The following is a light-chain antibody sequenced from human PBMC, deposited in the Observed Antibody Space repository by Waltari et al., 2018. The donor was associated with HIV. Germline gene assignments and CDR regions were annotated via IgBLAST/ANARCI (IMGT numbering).Light chain of an antibody. CDR3: CSYAGSYTR. CDR2: DVS. V-gene: IGLV2-11*01. Sequence: QSALTQPRSVSGSPGQSVTFSCTGTSSDVGGYNYVSWYQQHPGKAPKLMIYDVSKRPSGVPDRVSGSKSGNTASLTISGLRAEDEADYYCCSYAGSYTRFGGGTKLTVL. CDR1: SSDVGGYNY. J-gene: IGLJ2*01.